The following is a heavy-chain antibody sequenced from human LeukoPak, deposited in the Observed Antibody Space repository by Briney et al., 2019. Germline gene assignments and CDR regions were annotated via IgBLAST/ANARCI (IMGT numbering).Heavy chain of an antibody. V-gene: IGHV1-2*02. CDR2: INPNSGGT. Sequence: ASVKVSCKASGYTFTGYYMHWVRQAPGQGLEWMGWINPNSGGTNYAQKFQGRVTMTRDTSISTAYMELSRLRSDGTAVYYCARGNVLLWFGELSPQNYGMDVWGQGTTVTVSS. CDR3: ARGNVLLWFGELSPQNYGMDV. J-gene: IGHJ6*02. D-gene: IGHD3-10*01. CDR1: GYTFTGYY.